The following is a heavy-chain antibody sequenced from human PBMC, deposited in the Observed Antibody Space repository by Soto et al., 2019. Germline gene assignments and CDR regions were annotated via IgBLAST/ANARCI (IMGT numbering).Heavy chain of an antibody. CDR3: AKDRDDSPHYFDY. CDR2: ISGSGGDT. CDR1: GGTLSDDA. D-gene: IGHD2-15*01. J-gene: IGHJ4*02. V-gene: IGHV3-23*01. Sequence: GGSLRVSWAASGGTLSDDARTWVRQARGRGLEWVSVISGSGGDTYYADSVKGRFTISRDNSKNMVYLQMNSLRAEDTAVYYCAKDRDDSPHYFDYWGQATLVTVSS.